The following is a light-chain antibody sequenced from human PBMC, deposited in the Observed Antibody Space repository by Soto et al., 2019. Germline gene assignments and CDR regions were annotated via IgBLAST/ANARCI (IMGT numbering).Light chain of an antibody. CDR3: SSYTSGSTRVI. V-gene: IGLV2-14*03. CDR1: SSDVGGYNY. Sequence: QSALTQPASVSGSPGQSITISCTGTSSDVGGYNYVSWFQHHPGKAPKLMIYDVTNRPSGVSNRFSGSKSGNTASLTISGRQAEDEADYYCSSYTSGSTRVIFGGGTKLTVL. J-gene: IGLJ2*01. CDR2: DVT.